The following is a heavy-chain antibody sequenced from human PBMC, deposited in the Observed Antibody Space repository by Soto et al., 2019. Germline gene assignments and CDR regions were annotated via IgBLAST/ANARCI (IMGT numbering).Heavy chain of an antibody. CDR2: IKSKTDGGTT. V-gene: IGHV3-15*01. Sequence: PGGSLRLSCAASGFTFSDAWMSWVRQAPGKGLEWVGRIKSKTDGGTTDYAAPVKGRFTISRDDSKNTLYLQMNSLKTEDTAVYYFTTDRLIVLMVYAANYFDYWGQGTLVTVSS. CDR1: GFTFSDAW. CDR3: TTDRLIVLMVYAANYFDY. D-gene: IGHD2-8*01. J-gene: IGHJ4*02.